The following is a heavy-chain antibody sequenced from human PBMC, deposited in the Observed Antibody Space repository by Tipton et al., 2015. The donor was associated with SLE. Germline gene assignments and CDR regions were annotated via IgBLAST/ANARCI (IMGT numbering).Heavy chain of an antibody. V-gene: IGHV3-48*03. D-gene: IGHD2-15*01. CDR3: AREGVAAPDY. J-gene: IGHJ4*02. CDR1: GFTFSSYE. Sequence: SLRLSCAASGFTFSSYEMNWVRQAPGKGLEWVSYISSSGSTIYYADSVKGRFTISRDNAKKSLYLQMNSVRAEDTAVYYCAREGVAAPDYWGQGTLVTVST. CDR2: ISSSGSTI.